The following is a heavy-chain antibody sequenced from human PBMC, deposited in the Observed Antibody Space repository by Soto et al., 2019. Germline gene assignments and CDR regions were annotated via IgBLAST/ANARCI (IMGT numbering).Heavy chain of an antibody. V-gene: IGHV1-8*01. Sequence: QVQLVQSGAEVKKPGASVKVSCKASGYTFTSYDSNWVRQATGQGLEWMGWMNPNSGDTGYAQKFQGRVTMTRDTSIGTAYMELSSLRSEDTAVYYCARGGYYDSSGSYHPLSIDYWGQGTLVTVSS. CDR3: ARGGYYDSSGSYHPLSIDY. J-gene: IGHJ4*02. D-gene: IGHD3-10*01. CDR1: GYTFTSYD. CDR2: MNPNSGDT.